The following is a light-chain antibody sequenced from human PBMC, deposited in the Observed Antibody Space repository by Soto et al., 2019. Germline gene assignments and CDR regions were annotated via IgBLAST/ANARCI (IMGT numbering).Light chain of an antibody. Sequence: DIVMTQSPLSLPVTPVDPASISFRSSQILLHSNGYNYLDWYLQKPGQSPQLLIYLGSNRASGVPDRFSGSGSGTDFTLKISRVEAEDVGVYYCMQALQTPITFGGGTRLEIK. CDR3: MQALQTPIT. V-gene: IGKV2-28*01. J-gene: IGKJ5*01. CDR1: QILLHSNGYNY. CDR2: LGS.